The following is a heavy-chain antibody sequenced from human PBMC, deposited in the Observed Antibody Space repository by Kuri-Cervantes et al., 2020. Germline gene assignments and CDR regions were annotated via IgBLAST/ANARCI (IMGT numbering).Heavy chain of an antibody. Sequence: SVKVSCKASGYTFTYRYLHWVRQAPGQALEWMGWITPFNGNTNYAQKFQDRVTITRDRSMSTAYMELSSLRSDDTAVYYCARDRGLYGRYNWFDPWGQGTLVTVSS. CDR3: ARDRGLYGRYNWFDP. D-gene: IGHD3-10*01. V-gene: IGHV1-45*02. CDR1: GYTFTYRY. CDR2: ITPFNGNT. J-gene: IGHJ5*02.